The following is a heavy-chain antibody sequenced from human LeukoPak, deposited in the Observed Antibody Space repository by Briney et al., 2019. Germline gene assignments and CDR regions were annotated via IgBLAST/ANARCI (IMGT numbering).Heavy chain of an antibody. J-gene: IGHJ4*02. V-gene: IGHV4-59*12. CDR1: GASISPNY. CDR2: IYYSGST. CDR3: ARGHYGPGIGTYPN. D-gene: IGHD3-10*01. Sequence: PSETLSLTCTVSGASISPNYWSWFRQPPGKGLEWIGYIYYSGSTSYNPSLKSRVTIPLDTSKNQFSLKLSSVTAADTAVYYCARGHYGPGIGTYPNWGQGTLVTVSA.